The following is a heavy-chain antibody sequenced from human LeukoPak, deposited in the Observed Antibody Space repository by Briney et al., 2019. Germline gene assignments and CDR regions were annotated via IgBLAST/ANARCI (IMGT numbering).Heavy chain of an antibody. D-gene: IGHD5-18*01. V-gene: IGHV3-21*04. CDR3: ARDLRGYSYGYDY. Sequence: GGSLRLSCAASGFTFSHYAMYWVRQAPGKGLEWVSSISSSSSYIYYADSVKGRFTISRDNAKNSLYLQMNSLRAEDTALYYCARDLRGYSYGYDYWGQGTLVTVSS. J-gene: IGHJ4*02. CDR2: ISSSSSYI. CDR1: GFTFSHYA.